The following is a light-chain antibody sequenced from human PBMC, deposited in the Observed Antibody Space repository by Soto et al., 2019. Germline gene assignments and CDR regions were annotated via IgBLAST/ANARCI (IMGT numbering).Light chain of an antibody. V-gene: IGKV3-20*01. J-gene: IGKJ3*01. CDR1: QSVSSSY. Sequence: EIVLTQSPGTLSLSPGERATLSCRASQSVSSSYLAWYQQKPGQAPRLLIYGASSRATGIPDRFSGSGSGTDFTLTISSLGPEDFAVYYLQKYGSSPPRGFTFGPGTKVDIK. CDR2: GAS. CDR3: QKYGSSPPRGFT.